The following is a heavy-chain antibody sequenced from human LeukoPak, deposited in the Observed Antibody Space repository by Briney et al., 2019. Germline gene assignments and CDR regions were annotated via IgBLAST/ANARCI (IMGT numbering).Heavy chain of an antibody. D-gene: IGHD5-18*01. J-gene: IGHJ5*02. CDR3: ARAVYSYGLEGADP. V-gene: IGHV3-30*02. CDR2: IRYDGSNK. CDR1: GFTFSSYG. Sequence: GGSLRLSCAASGFTFSSYGMHWVRQAPGKGLEWVAFIRYDGSNKYYADSVKGRFTISRDNSKNTLYLQMNSLRAEDTAVYYCARAVYSYGLEGADPWGQGTLVTVSS.